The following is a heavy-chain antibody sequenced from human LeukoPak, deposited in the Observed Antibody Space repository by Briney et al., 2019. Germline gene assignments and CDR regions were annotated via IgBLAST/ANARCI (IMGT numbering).Heavy chain of an antibody. CDR1: GYTFTSYY. CDR3: ARDYGDYVFYYYYYMDV. D-gene: IGHD4-17*01. V-gene: IGHV1-46*01. CDR2: INPSGGST. Sequence: GASVKVSCKASGYTFTSYYMHWVRQAPGQGLEWMGIINPSGGSTSYAQKFQGRVTMTRDMSTSTVYMELSSLRSEDTAVYYCARDYGDYVFYYYYYMDVWGKGTTVTVSS. J-gene: IGHJ6*03.